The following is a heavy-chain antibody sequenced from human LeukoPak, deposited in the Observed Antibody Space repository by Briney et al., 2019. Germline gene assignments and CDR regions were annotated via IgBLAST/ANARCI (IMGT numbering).Heavy chain of an antibody. CDR3: ARDDLVVPADY. J-gene: IGHJ4*02. D-gene: IGHD2-2*01. CDR2: ISGYNGNT. CDR1: GYTFTSYG. Sequence: ASVKVSCKASGYTFTSYGISWVRQAPGQGLEWMRWISGYNGNTNYAQKLQGRVTMTTDTSTSTAYMELRSLRSDDTAVYYCARDDLVVPADYWGQGTLVTVSS. V-gene: IGHV1-18*01.